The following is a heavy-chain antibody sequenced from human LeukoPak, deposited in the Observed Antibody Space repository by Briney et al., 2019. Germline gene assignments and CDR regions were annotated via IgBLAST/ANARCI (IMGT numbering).Heavy chain of an antibody. J-gene: IGHJ4*02. CDR1: GFTFSSYA. V-gene: IGHV3-30-3*01. Sequence: GGSLRLSCAASGFTFSSYAMHWVRQAPGKGLEWVAVISYGGSNKYYADSVKGRFTISRDNSKNTLYLQMNSLRAEDTAVYYCAKVRDSGGWYSYFDYWGQGTLVTVSS. CDR2: ISYGGSNK. D-gene: IGHD6-19*01. CDR3: AKVRDSGGWYSYFDY.